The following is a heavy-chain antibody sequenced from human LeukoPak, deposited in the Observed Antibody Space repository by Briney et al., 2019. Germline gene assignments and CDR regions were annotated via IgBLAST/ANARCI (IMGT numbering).Heavy chain of an antibody. J-gene: IGHJ4*02. V-gene: IGHV3-23*01. CDR1: GFTFSSQA. D-gene: IGHD6-19*01. CDR2: ISDSGGIT. Sequence: PGGSLRLSCAASGFTFSSQAMGWVRQAPGKGLEWVSVISDSGGITYYADSVKGRFTISRDNSKNTLFLQMNSLRAEDTAVYYCAKDARRTNGWYFFDYWGQGTLVTVSS. CDR3: AKDARRTNGWYFFDY.